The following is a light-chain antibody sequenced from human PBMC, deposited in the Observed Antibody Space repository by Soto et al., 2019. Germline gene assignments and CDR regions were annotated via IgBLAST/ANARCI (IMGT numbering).Light chain of an antibody. CDR2: ATS. CDR1: QTLIDW. CDR3: QHYKYYWT. V-gene: IGKV1-5*03. Sequence: DIQMTQSPSTLSASVGDRVTITCRASQTLIDWLAWKQHKPSQSPEPIIYATSKLETGVPPRFSGGGSGTEFTLTINSLQHDDSATYFRQHYKYYWTFCQGTKVEVK. J-gene: IGKJ1*01.